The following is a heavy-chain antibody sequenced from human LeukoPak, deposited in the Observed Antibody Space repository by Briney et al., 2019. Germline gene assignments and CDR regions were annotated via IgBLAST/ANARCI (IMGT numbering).Heavy chain of an antibody. J-gene: IGHJ4*02. CDR2: ISSVSSTI. D-gene: IGHD2-15*01. Sequence: GGSLRLSCAASGFIFSSYSMNWVRQAPGKGLEWISFISSVSSTIFYADSVKGRFNISRDNVKNSLYLQMNGLRAEDTAVYYCARVHGGYPFDQWGQGTLVTVSS. CDR1: GFIFSSYS. V-gene: IGHV3-48*01. CDR3: ARVHGGYPFDQ.